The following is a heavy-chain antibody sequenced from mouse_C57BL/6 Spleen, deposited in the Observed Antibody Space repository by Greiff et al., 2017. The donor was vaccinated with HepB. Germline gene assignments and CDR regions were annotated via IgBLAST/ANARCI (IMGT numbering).Heavy chain of an antibody. CDR1: GFTFSSYT. V-gene: IGHV5-9*01. J-gene: IGHJ1*03. D-gene: IGHD2-5*01. Sequence: DVMLVESGGGLVKPGGSLKLSCAASGFTFSSYTMSWVRQTPEKRLEWVATISGGGGNTYYPDSVKGRITISRDNAKNTLYLQMSSLRSEDTALYYCARLAHSTPRPYWYFDVWGTGTTVTVSA. CDR3: ARLAHSTPRPYWYFDV. CDR2: ISGGGGNT.